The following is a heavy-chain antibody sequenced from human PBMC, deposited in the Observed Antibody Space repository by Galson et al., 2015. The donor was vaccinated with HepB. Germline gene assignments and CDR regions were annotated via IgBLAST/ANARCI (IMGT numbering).Heavy chain of an antibody. V-gene: IGHV3-43*01. CDR3: VKDMSIAAPSNLGFDY. Sequence: SLRLSCAAAGFTFDDHTMHWVRQAPGKGLEWVSRINWDGGTTFYADSVKGRFTLSRDNSRNSLYLQMNSLRTEDTAFYYCVKDMSIAAPSNLGFDYWRRGTLVPVSP. D-gene: IGHD6-13*01. CDR1: GFTFDDHT. J-gene: IGHJ4*02. CDR2: INWDGGTT.